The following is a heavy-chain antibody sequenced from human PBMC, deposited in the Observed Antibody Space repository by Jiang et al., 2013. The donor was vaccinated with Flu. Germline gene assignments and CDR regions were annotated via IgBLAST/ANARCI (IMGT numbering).Heavy chain of an antibody. J-gene: IGHJ4*02. CDR3: ARDKAVAGMGDY. Sequence: YISSSGSTIYYADSVKGRFTISRDNAKNSLYLQMNSLRAEDTAVYYCARDKAVAGMGDYWGQGTLVTVSS. V-gene: IGHV3-11*01. D-gene: IGHD6-19*01. CDR2: ISSSGSTI.